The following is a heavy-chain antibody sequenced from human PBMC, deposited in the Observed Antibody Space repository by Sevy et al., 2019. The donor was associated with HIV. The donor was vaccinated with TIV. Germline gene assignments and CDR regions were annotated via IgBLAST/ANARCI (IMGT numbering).Heavy chain of an antibody. CDR3: ARATGSSAGFDS. CDR2: MYHSGST. CDR1: GGSISSGGYF. D-gene: IGHD2-15*01. Sequence: SQTLSLTCTVSGGSISSGGYFWSWIRQHPGKGLEWIGYMYHSGSTYYNPSLKSRLSMSMDPSKNQFSLRMSTVTAADTAIYFCARATGSSAGFDSWGHGTVVIVSS. J-gene: IGHJ4*01. V-gene: IGHV4-31*02.